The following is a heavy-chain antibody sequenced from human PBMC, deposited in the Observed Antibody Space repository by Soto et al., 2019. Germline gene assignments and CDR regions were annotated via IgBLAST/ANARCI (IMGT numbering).Heavy chain of an antibody. CDR1: GGSISSGGYY. V-gene: IGHV4-31*03. D-gene: IGHD3-10*01. Sequence: QVQLQESGPGLVKPSQTLSITCTVSGGSISSGGYYWSWIRQHPGKGLEWIGYIYYSGSTYYNPSLKNRLTRSIDTSKNQFSLKLSNVTASDTAVYYCASDGSGSYQRLVYVHWGQGTLVTVSS. CDR3: ASDGSGSYQRLVYVH. J-gene: IGHJ4*02. CDR2: IYYSGST.